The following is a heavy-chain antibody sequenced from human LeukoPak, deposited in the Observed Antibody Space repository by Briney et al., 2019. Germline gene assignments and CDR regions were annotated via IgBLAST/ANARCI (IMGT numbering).Heavy chain of an antibody. CDR1: GFTFSGSA. D-gene: IGHD1-26*01. CDR3: ARALKGVRRRIGGTTTFEYYYYMDV. Sequence: GGSLRLSCAASGFTFSGSAMHWVRQASGKGLEWVGRIRSKANIYATAYAASVKGRFTISRDDSKNTAYLQMNSLRAEDTAVYYCARALKGVRRRIGGTTTFEYYYYMDVWGKGTTVTISS. CDR2: IRSKANIYAT. J-gene: IGHJ6*03. V-gene: IGHV3-73*01.